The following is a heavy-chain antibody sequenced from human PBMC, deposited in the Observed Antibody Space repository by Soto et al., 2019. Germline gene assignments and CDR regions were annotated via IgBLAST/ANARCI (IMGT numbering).Heavy chain of an antibody. CDR3: ARCGDRITMFGVVIHDDGMDV. CDR1: GFTFSSYS. CDR2: ISSSSSYI. V-gene: IGHV3-21*01. D-gene: IGHD3-3*01. Sequence: GGSLRLSCAASGFTFSSYSMNWVRQAPGKGLEWVSSISSSSSYIYYADSVKGRFTISRDNAKNSLYLQMNSLRAEDTAVYYCARCGDRITMFGVVIHDDGMDVWGQGTTVTVSS. J-gene: IGHJ6*02.